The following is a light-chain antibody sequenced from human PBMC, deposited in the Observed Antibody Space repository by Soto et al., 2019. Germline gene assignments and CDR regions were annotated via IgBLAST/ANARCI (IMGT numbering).Light chain of an antibody. Sequence: EIVLTQSPDTLSLSPGESATLSCRASQIVSSRYLAWYQQKPGQAPRLLIYGASSRATGIPDRFSGSGSGTDFTLTISRLEPEDFAVFYCQQYDDSITFGQGTRLE. V-gene: IGKV3-20*01. J-gene: IGKJ5*01. CDR1: QIVSSRY. CDR3: QQYDDSIT. CDR2: GAS.